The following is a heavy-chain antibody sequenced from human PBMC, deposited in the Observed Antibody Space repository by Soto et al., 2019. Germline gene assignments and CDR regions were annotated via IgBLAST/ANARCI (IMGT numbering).Heavy chain of an antibody. CDR1: GGSISSSSYY. CDR2: IYYSGST. D-gene: IGHD2-8*02. CDR3: AGLLVGVYYYYGMDV. J-gene: IGHJ6*02. V-gene: IGHV4-39*01. Sequence: SETLSLTCTVSGGSISSSSYYWGWIRQPPGKGLEWIGSIYYSGSTYYNPSLKSRVTISVDTSKNQFSLKLSSVTAADTAVYYCAGLLVGVYYYYGMDVWGQGTTVTVSS.